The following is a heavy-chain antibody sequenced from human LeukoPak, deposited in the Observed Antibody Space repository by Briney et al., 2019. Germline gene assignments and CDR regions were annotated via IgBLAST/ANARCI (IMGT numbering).Heavy chain of an antibody. CDR1: GGFFSGYY. J-gene: IGHJ4*02. V-gene: IGHV4-34*01. CDR3: ARRELLSPQIDY. Sequence: SETLSLTCAVYGGFFSGYYWSWIRQPPGKGLEWIGEINHSGSTNYNPSLKSRVTISVDTSKNQFSLKLSSVTAADTAVYYCARRELLSPQIDYWGQGTLVTVSS. CDR2: INHSGST. D-gene: IGHD2-15*01.